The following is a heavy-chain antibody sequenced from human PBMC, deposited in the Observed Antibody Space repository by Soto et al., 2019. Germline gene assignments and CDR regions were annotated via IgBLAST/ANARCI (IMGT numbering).Heavy chain of an antibody. CDR3: ARNDDILTGYSPISFDD. D-gene: IGHD3-9*01. J-gene: IGHJ4*02. V-gene: IGHV5-51*01. Sequence: PGESLKISCKGSGYSFTSYWIGWVRQMPGKGLEWMGIIYPGDSDTRYSPSFQGQVTISADKSISTAYLQWSSLKASDTAMYYCARNDDILTGYSPISFDDWGQGSLVTVSS. CDR2: IYPGDSDT. CDR1: GYSFTSYW.